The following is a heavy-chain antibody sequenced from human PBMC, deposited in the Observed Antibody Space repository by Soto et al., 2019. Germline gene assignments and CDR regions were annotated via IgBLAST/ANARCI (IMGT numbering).Heavy chain of an antibody. CDR2: IYRGGDT. D-gene: IGHD3-10*01. Sequence: GGSLRLSCAASGFTFSSYAMSWVRQAPGKGLEWVSVIYRGGDTFYADSVKGRFTISRDNSKNTLYLQMNSLRAEDTAVYYCARGMYGSGSYYIGDAFDMWGQGTMVTVSS. V-gene: IGHV3-23*03. CDR1: GFTFSSYA. J-gene: IGHJ3*02. CDR3: ARGMYGSGSYYIGDAFDM.